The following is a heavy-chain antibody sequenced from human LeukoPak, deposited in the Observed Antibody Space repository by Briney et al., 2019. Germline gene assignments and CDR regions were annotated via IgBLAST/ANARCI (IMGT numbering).Heavy chain of an antibody. Sequence: AGGSLRLSCTASGFTFSDHAMSWVRQAPGKGLEWVGFIRSKAYGGTTEYAASVKGRFTISRDDSISVAYLHMYSLKTDDTAFYYCTRGPIRLWIHNGMDVRRQGTTASVS. V-gene: IGHV3-49*04. CDR2: IRSKAYGGTT. D-gene: IGHD5-12*01. J-gene: IGHJ6*02. CDR3: TRGPIRLWIHNGMDV. CDR1: GFTFSDHA.